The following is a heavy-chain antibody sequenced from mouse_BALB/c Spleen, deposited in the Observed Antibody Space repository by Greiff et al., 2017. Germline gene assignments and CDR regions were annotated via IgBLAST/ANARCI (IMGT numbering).Heavy chain of an antibody. J-gene: IGHJ4*01. V-gene: IGHV1-12*01. CDR1: GYTFTSYN. D-gene: IGHD2-4*01. CDR2: IYPGNGDT. CDR3: ARGKGIYYDYDGAMDY. Sequence: QVQLQQPGAELVKPGASVKMSCKASGYTFTSYNMHWVKQTPGQGLEWIGAIYPGNGDTSYNQKFKGKATLTADKSSSTAYMQLSSLTSEDSAVYYCARGKGIYYDYDGAMDYWGQGTSVTVSS.